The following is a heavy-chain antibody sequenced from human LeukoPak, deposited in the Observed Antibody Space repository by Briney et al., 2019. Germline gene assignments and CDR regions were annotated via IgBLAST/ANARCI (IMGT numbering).Heavy chain of an antibody. CDR3: ARHGVPQTRFGELLGYCYYYMDV. V-gene: IGHV4-39*01. D-gene: IGHD3-10*01. J-gene: IGHJ6*03. Sequence: PSETLSLTCTVSGDSISSGDYYWSWIRQPAGKGLEWIGSIYYSGSTYYNPSLKSRVTISVDTSKNQFSLKLSSVTAADTAVYYCARHGVPQTRFGELLGYCYYYMDVWGKGTTVTISS. CDR2: IYYSGST. CDR1: GDSISSGDYY.